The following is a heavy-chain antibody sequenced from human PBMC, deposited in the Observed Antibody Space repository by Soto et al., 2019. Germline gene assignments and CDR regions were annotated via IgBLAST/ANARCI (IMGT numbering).Heavy chain of an antibody. D-gene: IGHD2-2*01. CDR2: IYSSGNT. V-gene: IGHV4-4*07. CDR3: ARLVVVAPVANA. J-gene: IGHJ5*02. CDR1: GGTISGYY. Sequence: PSETLSLTCSVSGGTISGYYWTWIRQPAGKGLEWIGRIYSSGNTKYNPSLQSRVTMSLDTSKNSFSLNLTSVTAADTAVYFCARLVVVAPVANAWGQGTLVTVS.